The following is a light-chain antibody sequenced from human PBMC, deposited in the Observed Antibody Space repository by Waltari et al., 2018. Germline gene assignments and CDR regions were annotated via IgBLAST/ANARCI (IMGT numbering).Light chain of an antibody. CDR3: ATWDARLTNVL. CDR1: NSNIGSRT. Sequence: QSVLTQPPSASGAPGPRVTISCSGSNSNIGSRTVNWYQQVPGTAPRLLIYSNDQRPSGVPDRFSGSKSGTSASLAISGLQSEDEADYYCATWDARLTNVLFGGGTKVTVL. J-gene: IGLJ3*02. V-gene: IGLV1-44*01. CDR2: SND.